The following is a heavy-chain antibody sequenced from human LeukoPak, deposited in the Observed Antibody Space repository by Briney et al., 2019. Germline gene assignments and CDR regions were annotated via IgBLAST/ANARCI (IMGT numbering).Heavy chain of an antibody. CDR1: GFTFSSYA. CDR2: ISYDGSNK. Sequence: GGSLRLSCAASGFTFSSYAMHWVRQAPGKGLGWVAVISYDGSNKYYADSVKGRFTISRDNSKNTLYLQMNSLRAEDTAVYYCARVDSSGYYRFDCWGQGTLVTVSS. J-gene: IGHJ4*02. CDR3: ARVDSSGYYRFDC. D-gene: IGHD3-22*01. V-gene: IGHV3-30-3*01.